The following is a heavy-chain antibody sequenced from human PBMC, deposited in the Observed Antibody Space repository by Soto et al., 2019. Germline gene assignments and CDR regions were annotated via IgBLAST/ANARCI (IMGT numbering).Heavy chain of an antibody. J-gene: IGHJ3*02. Sequence: SETLSLTCTVSDGSISSYYWSWIRQPPGKGLEWIGYIYYSGSTNYNPSLKSRVTISVDTSKNQFSLKLSSVTAAYTAVYYCARLCGGDCYSKAFDIWGQGTMVTVSS. CDR1: DGSISSYY. CDR3: ARLCGGDCYSKAFDI. V-gene: IGHV4-59*08. CDR2: IYYSGST. D-gene: IGHD2-21*01.